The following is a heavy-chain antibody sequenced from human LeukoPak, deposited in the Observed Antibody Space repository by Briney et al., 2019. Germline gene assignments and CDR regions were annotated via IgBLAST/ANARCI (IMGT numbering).Heavy chain of an antibody. CDR1: GYSFTSYW. CDR2: MYPLNSDI. V-gene: IGHV5-51*01. D-gene: IGHD3-16*01. CDR3: ATTRGGNYHWDY. Sequence: GESLKICCQGSGYSFTSYWIGWVRQMPGKGLEWMGIMYPLNSDIRYKPSFEGQVTMSADMSIKTAYLQWSSLKASDTAIYYCATTRGGNYHWDYWGQGTLVTVSS. J-gene: IGHJ4*02.